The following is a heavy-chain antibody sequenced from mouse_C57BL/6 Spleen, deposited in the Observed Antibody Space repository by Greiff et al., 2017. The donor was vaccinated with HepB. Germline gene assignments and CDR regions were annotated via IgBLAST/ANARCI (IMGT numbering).Heavy chain of an antibody. Sequence: EVQLQESGGGLVKPGGSLKLSCAASGFTFSSYAMSWVRQTPEKRLEWVATISDGGSYTYYPDNVKGRFTISRDNAKNNLYLQMSHLKSEDTAMYYCAREGGNYYFDYWGQGTTLTVSS. V-gene: IGHV5-4*01. CDR1: GFTFSSYA. CDR3: AREGGNYYFDY. CDR2: ISDGGSYT. D-gene: IGHD2-1*01. J-gene: IGHJ2*01.